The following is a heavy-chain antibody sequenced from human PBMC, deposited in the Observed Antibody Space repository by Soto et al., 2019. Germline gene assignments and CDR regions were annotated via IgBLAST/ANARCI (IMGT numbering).Heavy chain of an antibody. CDR1: GYRFSSYW. CDR3: VRRHYDRSIGKQFYLNS. CDR2: IYPDESRA. D-gene: IGHD3-16*01. V-gene: IGHV5-51*01. Sequence: GESLKISCKGSGYRFSSYWIGWVRQMPGKGLEWVAIIYPDESRAKYRPSFKDHVTIYVDKSINTAFSRWDSLKSSDTAIYYCVRRHYDRSIGKQFYLNSWGRGPRVTVGS. J-gene: IGHJ4*02.